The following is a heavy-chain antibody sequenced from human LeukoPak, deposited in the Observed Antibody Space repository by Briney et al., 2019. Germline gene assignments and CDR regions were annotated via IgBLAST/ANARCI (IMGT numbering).Heavy chain of an antibody. CDR3: ARMSSSWYVHYYYYYYGMDV. J-gene: IGHJ6*02. CDR1: GFTFSSYD. CDR2: IGTAGDT. D-gene: IGHD6-13*01. Sequence: PGGSLRLSCAASGFTFSSYDMHWVRQATGKGLEWVSAIGTAGDTYYPGSVKGRFTISRENAKNSLYLQMNSLRAGDTAVYYCARMSSSWYVHYYYYYYGMDVWGQGTTVTVSS. V-gene: IGHV3-13*01.